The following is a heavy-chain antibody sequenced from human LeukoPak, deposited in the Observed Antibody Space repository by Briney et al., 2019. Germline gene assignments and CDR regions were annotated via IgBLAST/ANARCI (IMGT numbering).Heavy chain of an antibody. D-gene: IGHD1-26*01. Sequence: GASVKVSCKASGGTFSSYAISWVRQAPGQGLEWMGRIIPILGIANYAQKFQGRVTITADKSTSTAYMELSSLRSEDTAVYYCARDLWVGATGYFDHWGQGTLVTVSS. CDR3: ARDLWVGATGYFDH. J-gene: IGHJ4*02. CDR1: GGTFSSYA. CDR2: IIPILGIA. V-gene: IGHV1-69*04.